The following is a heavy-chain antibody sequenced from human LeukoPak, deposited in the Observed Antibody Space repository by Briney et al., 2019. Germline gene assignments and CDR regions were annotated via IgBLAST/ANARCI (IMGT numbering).Heavy chain of an antibody. J-gene: IGHJ6*02. CDR2: IGSDNKP. CDR3: ARDLHYYVAVDV. CDR1: GFTFSSYA. D-gene: IGHD3-10*02. V-gene: IGHV3-23*01. Sequence: GGSLRLSCEASGFTFSSYAMTWVRQAPGKGLEWVSSIGSDNKPHYSESVKGRFAISRDNSKNTLFLQLHNLRVEDTALYYCARDLHYYVAVDVWGQGTTVTVSS.